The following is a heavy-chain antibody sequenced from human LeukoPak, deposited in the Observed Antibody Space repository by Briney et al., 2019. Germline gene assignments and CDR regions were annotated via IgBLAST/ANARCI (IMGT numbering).Heavy chain of an antibody. J-gene: IGHJ3*02. V-gene: IGHV3-7*01. Sequence: PGGSLRLSCAASGFTFSSYWMSWVRQAPGKGLEWVANIKQDGSEKYYVDSVKGRFTISRDNAKDSLYLQMNSLRAEDTAVYYCARDQGIAAASNAFDIWGQGTMVTVSS. D-gene: IGHD6-13*01. CDR1: GFTFSSYW. CDR2: IKQDGSEK. CDR3: ARDQGIAAASNAFDI.